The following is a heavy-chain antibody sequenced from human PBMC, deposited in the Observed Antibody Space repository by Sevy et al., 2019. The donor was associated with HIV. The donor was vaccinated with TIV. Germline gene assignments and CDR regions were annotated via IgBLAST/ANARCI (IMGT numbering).Heavy chain of an antibody. J-gene: IGHJ4*02. CDR2: ISGSGGST. Sequence: GGSLRLSCAASGFTFSSYAMSWVRQAPGKGLEWVSAISGSGGSTYYADSVKGRFTISRDNSKNTLYLPMNSLRAEDTAVYYCAKAPNGYYGSGREGYYFDYWGQGTLVTVSS. CDR3: AKAPNGYYGSGREGYYFDY. V-gene: IGHV3-23*01. CDR1: GFTFSSYA. D-gene: IGHD3-10*01.